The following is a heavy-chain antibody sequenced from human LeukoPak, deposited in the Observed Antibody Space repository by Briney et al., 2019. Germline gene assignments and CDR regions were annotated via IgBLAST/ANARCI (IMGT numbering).Heavy chain of an antibody. V-gene: IGHV3-74*01. CDR1: GFTFSRSW. CDR2: MNPDGTIT. CDR3: TRDLYSSADA. J-gene: IGHJ5*02. Sequence: GGSLRLSCAASGFTFSRSWMQWARQAPGKGLVWVARMNPDGTITAYADSVKGRFTVSRDNAKNTLFLQMNSLGAEDTAVYYCTRDLYSSADAWGQGTLVTVSS. D-gene: IGHD6-25*01.